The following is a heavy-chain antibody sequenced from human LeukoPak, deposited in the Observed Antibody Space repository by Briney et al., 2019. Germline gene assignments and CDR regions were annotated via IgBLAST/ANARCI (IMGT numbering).Heavy chain of an antibody. Sequence: SETLSLTCAVSGGSFSGYYWSWIRQPPGKGLEWIGEINHSGSTNYNPSLKSRVTISVDTSKNQFSLKLSSVTAADTAVYYCARGRSRYCSSTSCYQPFPYWGQGTLVTVSS. J-gene: IGHJ4*02. CDR3: ARGRSRYCSSTSCYQPFPY. CDR2: INHSGST. V-gene: IGHV4-34*01. CDR1: GGSFSGYY. D-gene: IGHD2-2*01.